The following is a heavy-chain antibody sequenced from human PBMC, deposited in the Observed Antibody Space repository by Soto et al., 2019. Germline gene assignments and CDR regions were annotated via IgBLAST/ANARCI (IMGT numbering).Heavy chain of an antibody. CDR2: ISTYSGNT. CDR1: GYTFSSYS. D-gene: IGHD2-8*01. V-gene: IGHV1-18*01. Sequence: ASVKVSFKTSGYTFSSYSVTWVRQAPGQVLECMAWISTYSGNTHYSERLQGRVTVTLDKSARTAFMEMWGLTSDDTGVYFCARDNGYFDLWGQGTLVTVSS. J-gene: IGHJ4*02. CDR3: ARDNGYFDL.